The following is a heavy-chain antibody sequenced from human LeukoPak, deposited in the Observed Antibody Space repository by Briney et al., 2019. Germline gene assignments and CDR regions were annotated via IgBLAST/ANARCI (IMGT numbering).Heavy chain of an antibody. J-gene: IGHJ5*02. V-gene: IGHV3-23*01. CDR2: ISGSGGST. CDR3: AKAGYYDSRGYPAPLYP. D-gene: IGHD3-22*01. CDR1: GFTFSNYA. Sequence: GGSLRLSCAASGFTFSNYAMSWVRQAPGKGLEWVSAISGSGGSTYYADSVKGRFTISRDNSKNTLYLQMNSLRAEDTAVYYCAKAGYYDSRGYPAPLYPWGQGTLVTVSS.